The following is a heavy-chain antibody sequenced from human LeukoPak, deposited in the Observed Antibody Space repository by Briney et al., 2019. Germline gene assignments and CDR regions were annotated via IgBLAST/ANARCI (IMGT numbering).Heavy chain of an antibody. CDR2: MNPKSGNT. CDR1: GYTFTNYD. J-gene: IGHJ6*02. V-gene: IGHV1-8*01. D-gene: IGHD3-3*01. Sequence: ASVKVSCKASGYTFTNYDIHWVPQATGQGLEWMVWMNPKSGNTGYAQRFQGRVTMTRNTSITTAYMDLRSLKSYDTAIYYCTRGRGFLEGLAVWGQGTTVTVFS. CDR3: TRGRGFLEGLAV.